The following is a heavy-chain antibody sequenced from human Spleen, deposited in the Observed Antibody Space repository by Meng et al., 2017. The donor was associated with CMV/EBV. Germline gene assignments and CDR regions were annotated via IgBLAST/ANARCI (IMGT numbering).Heavy chain of an antibody. V-gene: IGHV4-59*01. D-gene: IGHD3-16*01. Sequence: SETLSLTCSVSGDSISNYFWSWIRQPPGKGLEWIGYIYFSGNTNYNPSLNSRVTISVGSSKNHLSLRLRSVTAADTAVYYCAATLRLDYGLDVWGQGTTVTVSS. CDR2: IYFSGNT. CDR1: GDSISNYF. J-gene: IGHJ6*02. CDR3: AATLRLDYGLDV.